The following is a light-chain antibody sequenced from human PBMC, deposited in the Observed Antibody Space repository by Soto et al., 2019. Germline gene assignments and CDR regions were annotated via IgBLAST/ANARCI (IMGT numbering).Light chain of an antibody. J-gene: IGKJ3*01. V-gene: IGKV3-20*01. CDR3: PQYGSSPLFP. CDR1: QSVSSRC. CDR2: GAS. Sequence: EIVLTQSRGTLALSPGERATVSCRAIQSVSSRCFAWYPQKPGHAPKLLIYGASIRATGIPDRFSGSGSVTDFTLTISRLEPEDFALYYCPQYGSSPLFPFGPGTKVDIK.